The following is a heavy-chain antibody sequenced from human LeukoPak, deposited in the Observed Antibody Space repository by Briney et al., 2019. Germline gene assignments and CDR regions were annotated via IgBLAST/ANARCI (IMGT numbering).Heavy chain of an antibody. CDR1: GYTFTNYG. D-gene: IGHD3-22*01. J-gene: IGHJ5*02. CDR3: ARDPQYYYDSSGYYFNWFDP. CDR2: LSTNNGST. V-gene: IGHV1-18*01. Sequence: ASVKVSCKASGYTFTNYGISWVRQAPGQGLEWMGWLSTNNGSTNYAQKLQGRVTMTTDTSTSTAYMELRGLRSDDTAVYYCARDPQYYYDSSGYYFNWFDPWGQGTLVTVSS.